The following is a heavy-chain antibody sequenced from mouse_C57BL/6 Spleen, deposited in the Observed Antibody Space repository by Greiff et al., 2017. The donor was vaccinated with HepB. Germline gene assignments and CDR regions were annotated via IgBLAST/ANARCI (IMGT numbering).Heavy chain of an antibody. Sequence: EVQLQQSGPGLVKPSQSLSLTCSVTGYSITSGYYWNWIRQFPGNKLEWMGYISYDGSNNYNPSLKNRISITRDTSKNQFFLKLNSVTTEDTATYYCARETYGSPYWGQGTLVTVSA. CDR2: ISYDGSN. D-gene: IGHD1-1*01. CDR1: GYSITSGYY. V-gene: IGHV3-6*01. J-gene: IGHJ3*01. CDR3: ARETYGSPY.